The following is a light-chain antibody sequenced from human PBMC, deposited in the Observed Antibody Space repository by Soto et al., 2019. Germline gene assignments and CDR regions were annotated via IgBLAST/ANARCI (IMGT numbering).Light chain of an antibody. J-gene: IGLJ3*02. Sequence: QSVLTQPASVSGSPGQSISISCAGGICDIGSYNYVSWYQQHPGNAPKLLIYDVSYLPSGISDRFSGSKSGNTSSLTISGLQPEDEADYYCSSYGASSTLFGGGTKLTVL. CDR3: SSYGASSTL. V-gene: IGLV2-14*03. CDR1: ICDIGSYNY. CDR2: DVS.